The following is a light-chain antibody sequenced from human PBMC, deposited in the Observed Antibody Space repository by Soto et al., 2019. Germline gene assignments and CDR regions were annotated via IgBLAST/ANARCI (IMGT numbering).Light chain of an antibody. Sequence: DIQMAQSPSTLSASVGDRVTITCRASESLSNLLAWYQQKPGRAPDLLIYKASNLQSGVPSRFSGSGSGTEFTLTISSLQPDDFATYYCQQYNSYWTFGQGTKVDI. CDR1: ESLSNL. V-gene: IGKV1-5*03. CDR3: QQYNSYWT. J-gene: IGKJ1*01. CDR2: KAS.